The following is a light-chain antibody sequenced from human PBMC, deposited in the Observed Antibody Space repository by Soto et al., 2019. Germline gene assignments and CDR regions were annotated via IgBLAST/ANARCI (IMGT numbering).Light chain of an antibody. Sequence: QSALTQPPSASGSPGQSVTISCTGTSSDDGAYKYVSWYQQYPGKAPKLMIYEVTKRPSGVPDRFSGSKSGNTASLTVSGLQAEDEADYYCTSYVGNDIWVFGGGTQLTVL. CDR2: EVT. CDR3: TSYVGNDIWV. CDR1: SSDDGAYKY. V-gene: IGLV2-8*01. J-gene: IGLJ3*02.